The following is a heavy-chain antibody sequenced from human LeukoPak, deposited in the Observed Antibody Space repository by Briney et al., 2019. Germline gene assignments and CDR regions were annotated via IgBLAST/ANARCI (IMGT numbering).Heavy chain of an antibody. J-gene: IGHJ5*02. Sequence: SETLSLTCTVSGGSISSGGYYWSWIRQHPGKGLEWIGYIYYSGSTYYNPSLKSRVTISVDTPKNQFSLKLSSVTAADTAVYYCARGRVGATTIWFDPWGQGALVTVSS. CDR2: IYYSGST. D-gene: IGHD1-26*01. CDR1: GGSISSGGYY. CDR3: ARGRVGATTIWFDP. V-gene: IGHV4-31*03.